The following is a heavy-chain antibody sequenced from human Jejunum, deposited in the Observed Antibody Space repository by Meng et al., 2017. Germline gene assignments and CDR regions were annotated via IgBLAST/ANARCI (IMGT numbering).Heavy chain of an antibody. CDR1: GYTFSDYY. CDR2: IRPKSSVT. Sequence: ASVKVSCKASGYTFSDYYIQWMRQAPGQGLEWLGRIRPKSSVTNFAQRFQGRFTMTIDTSITTAYMELSALTSDDTAVYYCARNNRDYWGQGTLVTVSS. CDR3: ARNNRDY. D-gene: IGHD1-14*01. J-gene: IGHJ4*02. V-gene: IGHV1-2*06.